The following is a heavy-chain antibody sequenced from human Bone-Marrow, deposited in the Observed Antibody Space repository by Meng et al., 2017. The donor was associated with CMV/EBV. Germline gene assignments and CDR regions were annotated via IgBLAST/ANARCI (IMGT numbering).Heavy chain of an antibody. CDR2: INHSGST. CDR3: ARGSRTTVTRYYYYYYGMDV. J-gene: IGHJ6*02. D-gene: IGHD4-11*01. Sequence: SQTLSLTCAFYGGSFSGYYWSWIRQPPGKGLEWIGEINHSGSTNYNPSLKSRVTISVDTSKNQFSLKLSSVTAADTAVYYRARGSRTTVTRYYYYYYGMDVWGQGTTVTVSS. CDR1: GGSFSGYY. V-gene: IGHV4-34*01.